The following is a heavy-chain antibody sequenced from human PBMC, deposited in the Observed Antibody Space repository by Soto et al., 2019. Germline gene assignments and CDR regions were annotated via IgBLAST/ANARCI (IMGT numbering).Heavy chain of an antibody. CDR1: GDSVSSNSGA. CDR3: ARGTAASGMDV. J-gene: IGHJ6*02. Sequence: SQTLSLTCAISGDSVSSNSGAWNWIRQSPSRGLEWLGRTYYRSKWSKDYAASVQSRITINPGTSRNQFSLQLTSVTPEDTALYYCARGTAASGMDVWGQGTTVTVSS. V-gene: IGHV6-1*01. D-gene: IGHD6-13*01. CDR2: TYYRSKWSK.